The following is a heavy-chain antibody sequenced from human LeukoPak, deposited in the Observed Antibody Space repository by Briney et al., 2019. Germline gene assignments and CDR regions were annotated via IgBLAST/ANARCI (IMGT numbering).Heavy chain of an antibody. V-gene: IGHV3-23*01. CDR1: GFRFSANA. CDR3: AGHGSSSG. J-gene: IGHJ4*02. Sequence: GGSLRLSCGASGFRFSANAMTWVRQAPGKGLEWVSTIYDGGANINYADSVKGRFTISRDNSKNTLYLQTNSLRADDTAIYYCAGHGSSSGWGQGTLVTVSS. CDR2: IYDGGANI. D-gene: IGHD6-6*01.